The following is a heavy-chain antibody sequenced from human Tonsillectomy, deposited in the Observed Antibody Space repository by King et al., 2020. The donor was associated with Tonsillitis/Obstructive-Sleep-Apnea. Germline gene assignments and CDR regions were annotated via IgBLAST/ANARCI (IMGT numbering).Heavy chain of an antibody. V-gene: IGHV3-23*04. CDR3: AKAARNYGYYYYYGLDV. Sequence: VQLVESGGGLEQPGGSLGLSCAASGFTFSSYDMTWVRQAPGKGLELVSVISGSGGRTYYADSVKGRFTISRDNSKNMLYLQMNSLGADDTAVYYCAKAARNYGYYYYYGLDVWGQGTTVTVSS. CDR1: GFTFSSYD. J-gene: IGHJ6*02. D-gene: IGHD3-16*01. CDR2: ISGSGGRT.